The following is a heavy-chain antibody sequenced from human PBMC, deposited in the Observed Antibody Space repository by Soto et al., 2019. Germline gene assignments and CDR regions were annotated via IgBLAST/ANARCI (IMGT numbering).Heavy chain of an antibody. V-gene: IGHV2-5*02. CDR2: IYWDDDK. J-gene: IGHJ3*02. D-gene: IGHD6-13*01. Sequence: QITLKESGPTLVKPTQTLTLTCTFSGFSLCTSGVGVGWIRQPPGKALEWLALIYWDDDKRYSPSLKSRLTITKDTSKNQVVLTMTNMDPVDTATYYCAHDGPSSWYHVAFDIWGQGTMVTVSS. CDR1: GFSLCTSGVG. CDR3: AHDGPSSWYHVAFDI.